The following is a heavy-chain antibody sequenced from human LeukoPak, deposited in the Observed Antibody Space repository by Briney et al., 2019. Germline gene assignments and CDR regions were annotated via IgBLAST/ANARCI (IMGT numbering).Heavy chain of an antibody. CDR2: ISSSGSTI. V-gene: IGHV3-11*01. D-gene: IGHD3-16*02. CDR3: ARLPMITFGGVIVQY. Sequence: GGSLRLSCAASGFTFSDCYMSWIRQAPGKGLEWVSYISSSGSTIYYADSVKGRFTISRDNAKNSLYLQMNSLRAEDTAVYYCARLPMITFGGVIVQYWGQGTLVTVSS. J-gene: IGHJ4*02. CDR1: GFTFSDCY.